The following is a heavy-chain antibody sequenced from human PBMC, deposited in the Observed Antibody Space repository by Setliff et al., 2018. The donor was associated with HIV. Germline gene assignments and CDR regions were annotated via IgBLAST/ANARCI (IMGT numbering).Heavy chain of an antibody. D-gene: IGHD3-10*01. CDR2: ILPIFGST. Sequence: SVKVSCKASEDNFNNVALNWVRQAPGQGLEWMGGILPIFGSTDYAQKFQGRLTITAVQSQNTVYMELSSLRSDDTAVYYCTNRGGSGTNVGNWFDPWGQGTLVTVSS. V-gene: IGHV1-69*13. CDR1: EDNFNNVA. CDR3: TNRGGSGTNVGNWFDP. J-gene: IGHJ5*02.